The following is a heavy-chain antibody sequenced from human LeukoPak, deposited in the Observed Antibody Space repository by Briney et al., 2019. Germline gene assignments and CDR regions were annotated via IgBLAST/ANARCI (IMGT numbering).Heavy chain of an antibody. J-gene: IGHJ6*01. CDR3: ASQSMIRGVESGWYGMDV. CDR2: IYYSGST. V-gene: IGHV4-30-4*01. Sequence: SETLSLTCTVSGGSISSGDHFWSWIRQPPGKGLAWIGYIYYSGSTYYNPSLRSRVIMSIDTSKNQFSLNLRSVTAADTALYYCASQSMIRGVESGWYGMDVWGKGTTVTVSS. D-gene: IGHD3-10*01. CDR1: GGSISSGDHF.